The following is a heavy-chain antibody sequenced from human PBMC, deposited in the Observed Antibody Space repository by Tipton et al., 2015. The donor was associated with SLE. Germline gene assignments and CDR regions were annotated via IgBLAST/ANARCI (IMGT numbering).Heavy chain of an antibody. D-gene: IGHD3-22*01. CDR2: INYSGHT. Sequence: TLSLTCAVSGGSFSAYYWSWIRQSPGKGLEWIGEINYSGHTNYNPSLKSRVTMSVDTSKNQFSLRLNLMTAADTAVYYCATSLNYYDSSGPEGWGQGTMVTVSS. V-gene: IGHV4-34*01. CDR1: GGSFSAYY. J-gene: IGHJ3*01. CDR3: ATSLNYYDSSGPEG.